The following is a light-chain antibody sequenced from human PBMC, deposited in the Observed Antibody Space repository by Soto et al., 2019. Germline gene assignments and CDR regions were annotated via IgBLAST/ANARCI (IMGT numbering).Light chain of an antibody. J-gene: IGKJ2*01. CDR1: RGIHVW. Sequence: DIQMTQSPSSVSASVGDTVTITCRASRGIHVWLAWYQKKPGRAPQLLIYAASTLQKGVPSRFSGSGSGTDFTLTITSLQPEDFATYYCQQANSFPRTFGQGTKLEIK. CDR2: AAS. V-gene: IGKV1-12*01. CDR3: QQANSFPRT.